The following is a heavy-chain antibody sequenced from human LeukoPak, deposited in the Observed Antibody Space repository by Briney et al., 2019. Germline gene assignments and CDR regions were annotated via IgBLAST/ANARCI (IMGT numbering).Heavy chain of an antibody. CDR1: GGSTSNYF. J-gene: IGHJ3*02. CDR2: IHTSGST. CDR3: ARGRYCSADICSGGDAFDI. V-gene: IGHV4-4*07. Sequence: SETLSLTCTVSGGSTSNYFCTWLRQSAGKGLEWIGRIHTSGSTNYNPSLKSRVTMSVDTSKNQFSLKLSSVTAADTAVYCARGRYCSADICSGGDAFDIWGQGTMVSVSS. D-gene: IGHD2-15*01.